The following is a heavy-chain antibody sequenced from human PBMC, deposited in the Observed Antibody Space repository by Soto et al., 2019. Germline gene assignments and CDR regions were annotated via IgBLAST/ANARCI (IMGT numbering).Heavy chain of an antibody. CDR1: GYNFNSYW. V-gene: IGHV5-51*01. CDR2: IFPSGSDT. Sequence: PGESLKISCRGSGYNFNSYWIAWVRQMPGKGLEWMGIIFPSGSDTRYSPSFRGQVTISVDRSISTAYLQWNSLKASDSATYYCARRVGSSWRYFDTWGQGTLVTVSS. D-gene: IGHD6-13*01. CDR3: ARRVGSSWRYFDT. J-gene: IGHJ4*03.